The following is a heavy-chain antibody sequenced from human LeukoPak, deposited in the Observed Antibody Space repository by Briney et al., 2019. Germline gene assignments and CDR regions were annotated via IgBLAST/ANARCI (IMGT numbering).Heavy chain of an antibody. Sequence: SETLSLTCTVSGGSISSYYWSWIRQPPGKGLEWIGYIYYSGSTNYNPSLKSRVTISVDTSKNQFSLKLSSVTAADTAVYYCARIGYDSSGYYPYFDYWGQGTLVTVSS. CDR1: GGSISSYY. J-gene: IGHJ4*02. V-gene: IGHV4-59*01. CDR3: ARIGYDSSGYYPYFDY. CDR2: IYYSGST. D-gene: IGHD3-22*01.